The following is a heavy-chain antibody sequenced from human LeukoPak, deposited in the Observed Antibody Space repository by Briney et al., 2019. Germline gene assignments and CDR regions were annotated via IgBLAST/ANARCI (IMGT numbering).Heavy chain of an antibody. D-gene: IGHD3-3*01. CDR3: TRLKEWPYYYYYYMDV. V-gene: IGHV3-73*01. Sequence: PGGSLRLSCAASGFTFSGSAMHWVRQASGKGLEWVGRIRSKANSYATAYAASVKGRFTISRDDSKNTAYLQMNSLKTEDTAVYYCTRLKEWPYYYYYYMDVWGKGTTVTVSS. CDR1: GFTFSGSA. J-gene: IGHJ6*03. CDR2: IRSKANSYAT.